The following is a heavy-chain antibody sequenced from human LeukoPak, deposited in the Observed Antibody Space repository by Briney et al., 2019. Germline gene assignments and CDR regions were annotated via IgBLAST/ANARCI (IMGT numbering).Heavy chain of an antibody. CDR1: GFTFSSYS. V-gene: IGHV3-23*01. CDR3: AKNGYYDFRSGYYPNLLFDY. D-gene: IGHD3-3*01. J-gene: IGHJ4*02. CDR2: ISGSGGST. Sequence: GGSLRLSCAASGFTFSSYSMTWVRQAPGKGLEWVSAISGSGGSTYYADSVKGRFTISRDNSKNTLYLQMNSLRAEDTAVYYCAKNGYYDFRSGYYPNLLFDYWGQGTLVTVSS.